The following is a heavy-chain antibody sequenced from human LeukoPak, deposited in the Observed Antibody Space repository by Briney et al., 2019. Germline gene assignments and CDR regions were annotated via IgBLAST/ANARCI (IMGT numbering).Heavy chain of an antibody. V-gene: IGHV3-7*01. Sequence: GGSLRLSCAVSGFTFCKFWMQWVRQAPGKGLEWVANIKQDGSVKYYVDSVKGRFTISRDNATNSLFLQMNSLRVEDTAVYYCATSRSLDRSIDYWGQGTLVTVSS. J-gene: IGHJ4*01. D-gene: IGHD3-9*01. CDR2: IKQDGSVK. CDR1: GFTFCKFW. CDR3: ATSRSLDRSIDY.